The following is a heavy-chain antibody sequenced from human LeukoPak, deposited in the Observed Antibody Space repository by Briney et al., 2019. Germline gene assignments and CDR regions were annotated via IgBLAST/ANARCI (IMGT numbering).Heavy chain of an antibody. D-gene: IGHD3-16*01. J-gene: IGHJ3*02. Sequence: TGGSLRLSCAASGFTFSSYAMSWVRQAPGKGLEWVTLISYDGSNKYYADSVKGRFTISRDNTKNTLYLQMNSLRTEDTAVYYCVRDRGFGNGFDIWGQGTVVTASS. V-gene: IGHV3-30*04. CDR2: ISYDGSNK. CDR3: VRDRGFGNGFDI. CDR1: GFTFSSYA.